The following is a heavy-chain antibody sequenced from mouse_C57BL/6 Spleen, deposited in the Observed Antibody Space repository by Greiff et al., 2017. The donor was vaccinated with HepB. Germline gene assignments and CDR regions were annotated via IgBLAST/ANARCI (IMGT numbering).Heavy chain of an antibody. Sequence: VMLVESGAELARPGASVKLSCKASGYTFTSYGISWVKQRTGQGLEWIGEIYPRSGNTYYNEKFKGKATLTADKSSSTAYMELRSLTSEDSAVYFCARQGYGSSYDYWGQGTTLTVSS. CDR1: GYTFTSYG. J-gene: IGHJ2*01. CDR2: IYPRSGNT. V-gene: IGHV1-81*01. CDR3: ARQGYGSSYDY. D-gene: IGHD1-1*01.